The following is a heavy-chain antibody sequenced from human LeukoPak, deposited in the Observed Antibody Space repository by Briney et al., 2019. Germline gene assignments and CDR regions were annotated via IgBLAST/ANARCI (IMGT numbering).Heavy chain of an antibody. CDR2: MNPNSGNT. CDR1: GYTFTSYD. J-gene: IGHJ3*02. D-gene: IGHD2-15*01. CDR3: ARTYYRKYCSGGSCYRDVDAFDI. V-gene: IGHV1-8*01. Sequence: ASVKVSCKASGYTFTSYDINWVRQATGQGLEWMGWMNPNSGNTGYAQKFQGRVTMTRNTSISTAYMELSSLRSEDTAVYYCARTYYRKYCSGGSCYRDVDAFDIWGQGTMVTVSS.